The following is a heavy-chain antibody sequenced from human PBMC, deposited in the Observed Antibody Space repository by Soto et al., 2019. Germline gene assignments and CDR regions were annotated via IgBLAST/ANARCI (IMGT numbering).Heavy chain of an antibody. V-gene: IGHV2-70*01. J-gene: IGHJ6*02. CDR3: ARISFPNDYSDDYYGMDV. CDR2: IDWDDDK. Sequence: SGPTLVNPTQTLTLTCTFSGFSLSTSGMCVSWIRQPPGKALEWLALIDWDDDKYYSTSLKTRLTISKDTSKNQVVLTMTNMDPVDTATYYCARISFPNDYSDDYYGMDVWGQGTTVPVSS. D-gene: IGHD4-17*01. CDR1: GFSLSTSGMC.